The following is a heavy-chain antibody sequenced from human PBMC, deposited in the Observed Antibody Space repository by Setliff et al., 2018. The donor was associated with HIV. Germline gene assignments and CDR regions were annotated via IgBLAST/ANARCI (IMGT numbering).Heavy chain of an antibody. D-gene: IGHD3-22*01. CDR2: VSSASNNI. CDR1: GFTLEKYW. CDR3: VRKQYHYDSSRPYYFDY. V-gene: IGHV3-21*01. Sequence: GGSLRLSCAASGFTLEKYWMHWVRQAPGKGLEWVSSVSSASNNIYYADSVKGRFTISRDNAKNSVYLQMNSLRAEDTAIYYCVRKQYHYDSSRPYYFDYWGQGTLVTVSS. J-gene: IGHJ4*02.